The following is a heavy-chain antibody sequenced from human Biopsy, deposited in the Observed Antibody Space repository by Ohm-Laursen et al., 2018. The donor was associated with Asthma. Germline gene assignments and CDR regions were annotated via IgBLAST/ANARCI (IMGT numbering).Heavy chain of an antibody. CDR1: GGSFSSNY. D-gene: IGHD1-26*01. CDR2: THHRGYT. V-gene: IGHV4-34*01. J-gene: IGHJ6*02. CDR3: ARGSSSRLSQWELLVSGGKRAHSYYGMDV. Sequence: PSETLSLTWAVYGGSFSSNYWSWIRQTPGKGLEWLGDTHHRGYTKYNPSLRHRLTLSVDTSKNQLSLRLTSVTAADTAVYYCARGSSSRLSQWELLVSGGKRAHSYYGMDVWGQGTTVTVSS.